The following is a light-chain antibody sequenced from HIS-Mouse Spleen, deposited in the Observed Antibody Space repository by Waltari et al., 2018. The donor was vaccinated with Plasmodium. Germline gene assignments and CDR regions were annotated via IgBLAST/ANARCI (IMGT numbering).Light chain of an antibody. CDR2: EVS. J-gene: IGLJ2*01. Sequence: QPPSASGSPGQSVTISCTGTSSDVGGYNYVSWYQQHPGKAPKLMIYEVSKRPSGVPDRFSGSKSGNTASLTVSGLQAEDEADYYCSSYAGSNNFVVFGGGTKLTVI. CDR3: SSYAGSNNFVV. CDR1: SSDVGGYNY. V-gene: IGLV2-8*01.